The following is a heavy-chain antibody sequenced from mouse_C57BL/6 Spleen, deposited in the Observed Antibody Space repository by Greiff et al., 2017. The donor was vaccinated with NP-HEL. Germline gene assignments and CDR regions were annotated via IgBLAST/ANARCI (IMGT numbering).Heavy chain of an antibody. CDR2: ISSGSSTI. CDR3: ARPMGYYVLSWFAY. V-gene: IGHV5-17*01. Sequence: EVKLMESGGGLVKPGGSLKLSCAASGFTFSDYGMHWVRQAPEKGLEWVAYISSGSSTIYYADTVKGRFTISRDNAKNTLFLQMTSLRSEDTAMYYCARPMGYYVLSWFAYWGQGTLVTVSA. J-gene: IGHJ3*01. CDR1: GFTFSDYG. D-gene: IGHD2-3*01.